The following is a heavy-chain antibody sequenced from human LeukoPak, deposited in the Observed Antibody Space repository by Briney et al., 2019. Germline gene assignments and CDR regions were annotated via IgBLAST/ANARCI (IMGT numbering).Heavy chain of an antibody. CDR3: AKAEGYDILTGLDY. J-gene: IGHJ4*02. V-gene: IGHV3-23*01. D-gene: IGHD3-9*01. CDR1: GFTFSSYA. CDR2: ISGSGGNT. Sequence: GGSLRLSCAASGFTFSSYAMSWIRQAPGKGLEWVSGISGSGGNTYYADSVKGRFTISRDNSNNTLYLQMNSLRAEDTAVYYCAKAEGYDILTGLDYWGQGTLVTVSS.